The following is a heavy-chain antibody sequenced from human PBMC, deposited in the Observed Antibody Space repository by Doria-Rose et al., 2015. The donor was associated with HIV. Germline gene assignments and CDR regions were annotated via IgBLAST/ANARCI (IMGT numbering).Heavy chain of an antibody. V-gene: IGHV4-31*03. Sequence: QVQLQESGPGLVKPSETLSLTCSVSGASVSSRGYYWNWIRQVPGTGLESLGYTYYTGTSDYSPSLKRRLNMAVDTSKNQFSLKLSFVTVADTAVYYCARMGAYRELDYWGQGSLVSVSA. J-gene: IGHJ4*02. CDR3: ARMGAYRELDY. D-gene: IGHD3-16*01. CDR2: TYYTGTS. CDR1: GASVSSRGYY.